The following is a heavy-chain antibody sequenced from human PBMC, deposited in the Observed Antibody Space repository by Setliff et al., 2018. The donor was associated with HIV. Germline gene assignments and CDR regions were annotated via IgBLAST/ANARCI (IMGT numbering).Heavy chain of an antibody. J-gene: IGHJ4*02. V-gene: IGHV4-34*01. CDR3: GGNGYYSIDY. CDR2: INHSGST. D-gene: IGHD3-22*01. CDR1: GGSFSDYY. Sequence: SETLSLTCAVYGGSFSDYYWSWIRQPPGKGLEWIGEINHSGSTNYNPSLKSRVTISVDKSKSQSSLKLNSVTAADTAVYYCGGNGYYSIDYWGQGTLVTVSS.